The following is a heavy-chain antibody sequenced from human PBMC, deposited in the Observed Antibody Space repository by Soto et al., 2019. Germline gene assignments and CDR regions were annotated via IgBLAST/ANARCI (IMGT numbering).Heavy chain of an antibody. CDR3: AREIAMIVVAPGAFDI. D-gene: IGHD3-22*01. CDR1: GNAVPNYA. Sequence: ASVKVSCKASGNAVPNYAIHWVRQAPGQRLEWMGIINPSSGNTCYSQKFQGRVTITRDTSASTVYMELSSLRSEDTAVYYCAREIAMIVVAPGAFDIWGQGTMVTVS. J-gene: IGHJ3*02. V-gene: IGHV1-46*03. CDR2: INPSSGNT.